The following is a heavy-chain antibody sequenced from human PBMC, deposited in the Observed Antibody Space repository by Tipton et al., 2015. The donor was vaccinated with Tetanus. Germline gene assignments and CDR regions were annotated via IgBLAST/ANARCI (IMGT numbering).Heavy chain of an antibody. V-gene: IGHV3-11*01. CDR3: AREYSSGWSVFDY. CDR1: GFTFDDYG. D-gene: IGHD6-19*01. Sequence: SLRLSCAASGFTFDDYGMHWVRQVPGKGLEWVSYISSSGSSIYYADSVKGRFTISRDNAKNSLYLQMNSLRAEDTAVYYCAREYSSGWSVFDYWGQGTLVTVSS. CDR2: ISSSGSSI. J-gene: IGHJ4*02.